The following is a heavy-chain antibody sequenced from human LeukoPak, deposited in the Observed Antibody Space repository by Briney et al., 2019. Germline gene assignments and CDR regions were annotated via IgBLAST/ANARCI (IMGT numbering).Heavy chain of an antibody. CDR1: GGSISSGGHY. V-gene: IGHV4-31*03. J-gene: IGHJ4*02. CDR2: IYYSGTT. Sequence: SETLSLTCTVSGGSISSGGHYWSWIRQHPGKGLEWIGYIYYSGTTYYNPSLQSRVTISVDTSKNKFSLKMSSVTAADTAVYYCERSNYGSGSYYNIWGQGTLVTVSS. D-gene: IGHD3-10*01. CDR3: ERSNYGSGSYYNI.